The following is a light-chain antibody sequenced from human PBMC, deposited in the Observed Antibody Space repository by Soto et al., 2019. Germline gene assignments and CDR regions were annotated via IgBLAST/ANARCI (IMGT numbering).Light chain of an antibody. J-gene: IGLJ1*01. CDR1: SSNIGAGYD. CDR2: GNS. Sequence: QSVLTQPPSVSGAPGQRVTISCTGSSSNIGAGYDVHWYQQLPGTAPKLLIYGNSNRPSGVPDRFSGSKSGTSASLAITGLKAEDDADYYCQSYDSSLSGSGVFGTGTKLTVL. CDR3: QSYDSSLSGSGV. V-gene: IGLV1-40*01.